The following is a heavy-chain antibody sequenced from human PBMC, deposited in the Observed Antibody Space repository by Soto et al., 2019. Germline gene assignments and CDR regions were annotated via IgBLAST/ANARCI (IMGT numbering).Heavy chain of an antibody. CDR1: GGTFSSYA. CDR2: IIPIFGTA. J-gene: IGHJ5*02. Sequence: QVQLVQSGAEVKKPGSSVKVSCKASGGTFSSYAISWVRQAPGQGLEWMGGIIPIFGTANYAQKFQGRVTITADESTSTAYMELSSLRSEDTAVYYCARGGAMTVATKNNWFDPWGQGTLVTVSS. D-gene: IGHD5-12*01. V-gene: IGHV1-69*01. CDR3: ARGGAMTVATKNNWFDP.